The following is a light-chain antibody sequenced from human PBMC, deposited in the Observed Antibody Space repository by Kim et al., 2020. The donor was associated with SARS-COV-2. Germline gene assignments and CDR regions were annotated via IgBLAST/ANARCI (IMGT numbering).Light chain of an antibody. CDR3: SAWDDSLNGLV. V-gene: IGLV1-47*01. CDR2: RNN. J-gene: IGLJ3*02. Sequence: ELTQPPSASGTPGQRATISCSRSSSNIGSNYVYWYQHLPGTAPKVLIYRNNLRPSGVPDRFSGSKSGTSASLAISELRSEDEADYYCSAWDDSLNGLVFGGGTQLTVL. CDR1: SSNIGSNY.